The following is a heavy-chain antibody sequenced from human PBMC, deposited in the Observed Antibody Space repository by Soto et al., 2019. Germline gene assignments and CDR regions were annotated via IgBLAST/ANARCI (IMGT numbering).Heavy chain of an antibody. CDR1: GFTFSSND. J-gene: IGHJ3*01. Sequence: EVQLVESGGGLIQPGGSLRLSCAASGFTFSSNDMNWVRQAPGKGLEWVSLIYSGGSTYYAASVKGRFTISRDNSTNTLYLQMSSLSAEVTAVDYSATRPLLPGAPWGQGTMVTVSS. CDR3: ATRPLLPGAP. V-gene: IGHV3-53*01. D-gene: IGHD3-22*01. CDR2: IYSGGST.